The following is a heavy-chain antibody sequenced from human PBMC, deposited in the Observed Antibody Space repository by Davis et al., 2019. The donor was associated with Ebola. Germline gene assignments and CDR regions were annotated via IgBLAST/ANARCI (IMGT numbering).Heavy chain of an antibody. Sequence: GESLKISCQDSGNSFSSHWIGWVRQMPGKGLEWMGIIYTGDSDATYSPSFRGQVTISADKSFSTAYLQWSGLKASDTAMYYCARMGKSYYDSLWDYWGQGTLVTVSS. V-gene: IGHV5-51*01. J-gene: IGHJ4*02. CDR1: GNSFSSHW. D-gene: IGHD3-10*01. CDR3: ARMGKSYYDSLWDY. CDR2: IYTGDSDA.